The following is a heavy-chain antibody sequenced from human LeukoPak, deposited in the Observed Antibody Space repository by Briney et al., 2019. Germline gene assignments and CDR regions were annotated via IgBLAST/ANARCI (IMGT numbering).Heavy chain of an antibody. Sequence: SETLSLTCAVYGGSFSGYYWSWIRQPPGKGLEWIGEINHSGSTNYNPSLKSRVTISVDTSKNQFSLKLSSVTAADTAVYYCARVGTYGFFPHHFDYWGQGTLVTVSS. J-gene: IGHJ4*02. CDR3: ARVGTYGFFPHHFDY. D-gene: IGHD2-8*01. V-gene: IGHV4-34*01. CDR1: GGSFSGYY. CDR2: INHSGST.